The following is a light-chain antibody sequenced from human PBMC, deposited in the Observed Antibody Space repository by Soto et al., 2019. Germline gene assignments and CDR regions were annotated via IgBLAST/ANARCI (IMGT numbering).Light chain of an antibody. J-gene: IGLJ1*01. CDR3: AAWDDSLNGHYV. Sequence: QSVLTQPPSASGTPGQRVTISCSGSSSNIGSNTVNWYQHLPGTAPKLLIYSNYQRPSGVPDRFSGSKSGTSASLVISGLQSGDEADYYCAAWDDSLNGHYVFGTGTKVTVL. V-gene: IGLV1-44*01. CDR2: SNY. CDR1: SSNIGSNT.